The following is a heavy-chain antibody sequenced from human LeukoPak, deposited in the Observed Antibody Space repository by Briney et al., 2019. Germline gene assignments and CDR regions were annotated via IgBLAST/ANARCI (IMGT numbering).Heavy chain of an antibody. Sequence: SETLSLTCTVSGGSISSSSYYWGWIRQPPGKGLEWIGSIYYSGSTYYNPSLKSRVTISVDTSKNQFSLKLSSVTAADTAVYYCARPTNQYQLLDWFDPWGQGTLVTVSS. CDR2: IYYSGST. D-gene: IGHD2-2*01. J-gene: IGHJ5*02. CDR3: ARPTNQYQLLDWFDP. CDR1: GGSISSSSYY. V-gene: IGHV4-39*01.